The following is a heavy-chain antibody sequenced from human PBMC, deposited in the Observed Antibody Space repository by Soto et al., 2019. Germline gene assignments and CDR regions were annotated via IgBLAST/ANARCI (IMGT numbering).Heavy chain of an antibody. J-gene: IGHJ4*02. CDR2: IYYSGTT. CDR3: ARREIQGPIDY. V-gene: IGHV4-28*01. D-gene: IGHD1-26*01. Sequence: QVQLQESGPGLVKPSDTLSLTCAVSGYSISSSNWWGWIRQPPGKGLEWIGYIYYSGTTYYNPSLKSLVTMSVATSKNHFSLKLTSVTAVDTAVYYVARREIQGPIDYWGQGTLVTVSS. CDR1: GYSISSSNW.